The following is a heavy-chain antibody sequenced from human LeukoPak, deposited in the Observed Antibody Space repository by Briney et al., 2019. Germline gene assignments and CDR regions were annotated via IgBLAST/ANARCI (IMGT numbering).Heavy chain of an antibody. CDR2: ISSSGSYI. J-gene: IGHJ4*02. CDR1: GLTFNRYS. CDR3: ARGTYRSSSPSIGMPYYLDY. V-gene: IGHV3-21*01. Sequence: GGSLTLSCAASGLTFNRYSMNCVRHATGKGLEWVSSISSSGSYIFYAKSVEGRFIISRDNAKTSHYLQMNSLRVDDTAVYFCARGTYRSSSPSIGMPYYLDYWGQGSLVTVSS. D-gene: IGHD6-6*01.